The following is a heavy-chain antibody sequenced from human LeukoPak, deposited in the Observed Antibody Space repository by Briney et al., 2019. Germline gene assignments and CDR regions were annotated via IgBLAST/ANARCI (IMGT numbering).Heavy chain of an antibody. V-gene: IGHV1-3*01. CDR3: TRENNWTPDY. CDR1: GYTFTSYP. Sequence: HRASVKASCKTSGYTFTSYPMHWVRQAPGQRLEWMGWINFVNGNTKYSQKFQGRVTITRDTSASTAYMELSGLRSEDTAVYYCTRENNWTPDYWGQGTLVTVSS. CDR2: INFVNGNT. D-gene: IGHD1-20*01. J-gene: IGHJ4*02.